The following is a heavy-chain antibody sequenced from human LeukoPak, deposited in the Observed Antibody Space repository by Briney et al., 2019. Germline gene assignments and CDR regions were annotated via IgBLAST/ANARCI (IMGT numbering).Heavy chain of an antibody. CDR3: ARDRDNGGNSIYFDY. D-gene: IGHD4-23*01. J-gene: IGHJ4*02. V-gene: IGHV1-46*01. CDR1: GGTFSNYA. Sequence: GASVKVSCKASGGTFSNYAISWVRQAPGQGLEWMGIINPSGGSANYAQKFQGRVTLTRDTSTGTVCMHLSSLRSADTAVYFCARDRDNGGNSIYFDYWGQGTLVTVSS. CDR2: INPSGGSA.